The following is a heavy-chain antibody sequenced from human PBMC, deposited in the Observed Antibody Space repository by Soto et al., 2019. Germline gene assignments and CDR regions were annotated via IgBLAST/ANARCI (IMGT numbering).Heavy chain of an antibody. D-gene: IGHD3-22*01. CDR1: GGSISSGGYY. Sequence: PSETLSLTCTVSGGSISSGGYYWSWIRQHPGKGLEWIGYIDYSGSTYYNPSLKSRVTISVDTSKNQFSLKLSSVTAADTAVYYCARELKQKATYYYDSSGSNWFDPWGQGTLVTVSS. V-gene: IGHV4-31*03. CDR2: IDYSGST. J-gene: IGHJ5*02. CDR3: ARELKQKATYYYDSSGSNWFDP.